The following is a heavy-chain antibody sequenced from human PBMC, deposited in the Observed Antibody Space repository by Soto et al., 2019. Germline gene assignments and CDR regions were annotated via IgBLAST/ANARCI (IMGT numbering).Heavy chain of an antibody. CDR2: IIPLLDTT. V-gene: IGHV1-69*08. J-gene: IGHJ4*02. D-gene: IGHD3-22*01. CDR3: ARVYQYYYDSSGYYSDY. Sequence: SVKVSCKTSGGTFSNDIITWVRQAPGQRLEWMGRIIPLLDTTNYAQKFQGRVTITADTSTSTAYMELRSLRSDDTAVYYCARVYQYYYDSSGYYSDYWGQGTLVTVSS. CDR1: GGTFSNDI.